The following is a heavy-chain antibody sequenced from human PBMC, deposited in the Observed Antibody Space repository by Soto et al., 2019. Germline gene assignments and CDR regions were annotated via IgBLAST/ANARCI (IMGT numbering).Heavy chain of an antibody. CDR3: ARGSTYYYDSSGSYTPPLFDY. D-gene: IGHD3-22*01. CDR1: GGTFSSYA. J-gene: IGHJ4*02. CDR2: IIPIFGTA. V-gene: IGHV1-69*06. Sequence: ASVKVSCKASGGTFSSYAISWVRQAPGQGLEWMGGIIPIFGTANYAQKFQGRVTITADKSTSTAYMELSSLRSEDTAVYYCARGSTYYYDSSGSYTPPLFDYWGQGTLVTVS.